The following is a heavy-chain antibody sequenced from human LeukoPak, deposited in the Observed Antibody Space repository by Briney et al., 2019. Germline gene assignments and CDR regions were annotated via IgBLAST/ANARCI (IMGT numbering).Heavy chain of an antibody. CDR2: ISAYNGNT. CDR3: ASAINDYGDYGQNAFDI. J-gene: IGHJ3*02. V-gene: IGHV1-18*01. Sequence: GASVKVSCKASGYTFTSYGISWVRQAPGQGLEWMGWISAYNGNTNYAQKLQGRVTMTTDTSTSTAYMELRSLRSDDTAVYYCASAINDYGDYGQNAFDIWGQGTMVTVSS. D-gene: IGHD4-17*01. CDR1: GYTFTSYG.